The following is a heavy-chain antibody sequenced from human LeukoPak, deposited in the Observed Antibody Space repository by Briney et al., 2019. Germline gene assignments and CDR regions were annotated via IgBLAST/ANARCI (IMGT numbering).Heavy chain of an antibody. CDR2: IYYSGST. V-gene: IGHV4-59*01. Sequence: SETLSLTCTVSGGPISSYYWSWIRQPPGKGLEWIGYIYYSGSTNYNPSLKSRVTISVDTSKNQFSLKLSSVTAADTAVYYCARGGARYYDILTGYYTEPFDYWGQGTLVTVSS. CDR1: GGPISSYY. D-gene: IGHD3-9*01. CDR3: ARGGARYYDILTGYYTEPFDY. J-gene: IGHJ4*02.